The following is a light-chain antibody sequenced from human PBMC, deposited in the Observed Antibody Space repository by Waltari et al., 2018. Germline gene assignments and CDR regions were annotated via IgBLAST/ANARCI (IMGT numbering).Light chain of an antibody. CDR1: SSHVGGYTY. CDR3: SSYTSSSTWV. Sequence: QSALTQPASVSGSPGQSIPISCTGTSSHVGGYTYVSWYQQHSGKAPKPIIYDVSNRPSGVSNRFSGSKSGNTASLTISGLQAEDEADYYCSSYTSSSTWVFGGGTKLTVL. J-gene: IGLJ3*02. CDR2: DVS. V-gene: IGLV2-14*03.